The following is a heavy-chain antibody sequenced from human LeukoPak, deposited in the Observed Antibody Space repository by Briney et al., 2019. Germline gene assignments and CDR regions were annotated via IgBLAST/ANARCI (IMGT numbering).Heavy chain of an antibody. Sequence: PGGSLRLSCAASGFTFSTYSMNWVRQAPGKGLEWVSAISGSGGSTYYADSVKGRFTISRDNSKNTLYLQMNSLRAEDTAVYYCAKRCYYDSSGYCLDYWGQGTLVTVSS. J-gene: IGHJ4*02. CDR2: ISGSGGST. CDR3: AKRCYYDSSGYCLDY. V-gene: IGHV3-23*01. CDR1: GFTFSTYS. D-gene: IGHD3-22*01.